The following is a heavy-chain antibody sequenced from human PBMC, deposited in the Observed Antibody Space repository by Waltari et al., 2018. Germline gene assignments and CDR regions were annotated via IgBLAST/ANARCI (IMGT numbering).Heavy chain of an antibody. CDR3: ARGWLQVAPPYYYYMDV. D-gene: IGHD6-19*01. Sequence: QVQLLQWGAGLLKPSETLSLTCAVYGGSFSGYYCSWLRQLPGKGLEWLGEINHNASPDYNPSLKRRATISIETSKNQFSLKLDSVTAADTGVYYCARGWLQVAPPYYYYMDVWDRGTAVTVSS. J-gene: IGHJ6*03. CDR2: INHNASP. V-gene: IGHV4-34*01. CDR1: GGSFSGYY.